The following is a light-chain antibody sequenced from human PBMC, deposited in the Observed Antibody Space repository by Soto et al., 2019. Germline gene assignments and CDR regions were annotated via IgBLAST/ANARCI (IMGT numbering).Light chain of an antibody. CDR1: QRVNSK. V-gene: IGKV3-15*01. CDR3: QRYNKWPRWT. J-gene: IGKJ1*01. Sequence: ETVMTQSPATLSVTPGVRATLSGRSSQRVNSKTAWYQQKPGQAPRLLIYGATTRATEIPARFSGSGSGTEFTLTSSSLQAEDFAVYYCQRYNKWPRWTFGRGTKVDIK. CDR2: GAT.